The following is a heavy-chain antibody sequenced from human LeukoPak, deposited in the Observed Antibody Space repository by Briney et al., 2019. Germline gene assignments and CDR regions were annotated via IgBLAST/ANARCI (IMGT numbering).Heavy chain of an antibody. CDR3: TRSGSYYPYYFDY. Sequence: GGSLRLSCAASGFTFSGSAMHWVRQASGKGLEWVGRIRSKANSYATAHAASVKGRFTISRDDSKNTAYLQMNSLKTEDTAVYYCTRSGSYYPYYFDYWGQGTLVTVSS. V-gene: IGHV3-73*01. D-gene: IGHD1-26*01. CDR2: IRSKANSYAT. CDR1: GFTFSGSA. J-gene: IGHJ4*02.